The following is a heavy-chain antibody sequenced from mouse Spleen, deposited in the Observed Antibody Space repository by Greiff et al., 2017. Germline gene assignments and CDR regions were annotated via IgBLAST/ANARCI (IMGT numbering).Heavy chain of an antibody. V-gene: IGHV5-4*01. Sequence: EVMLVESGGGFVTPGGSLKLSCAASGFTFSSSAMSWVRPTPAKRLVWVATISDGCSFTSYPDNVKGRFTISRDNAKNNLYLQMSHLKSEDTAMYYCARDGSGYYFDYWGQGTTLTVSS. D-gene: IGHD1-1*01. J-gene: IGHJ2*01. CDR3: ARDGSGYYFDY. CDR1: GFTFSSSA. CDR2: ISDGCSFT.